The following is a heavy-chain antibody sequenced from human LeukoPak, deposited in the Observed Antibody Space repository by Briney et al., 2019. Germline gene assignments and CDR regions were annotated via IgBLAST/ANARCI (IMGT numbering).Heavy chain of an antibody. CDR1: GFTFSSYA. CDR3: AGGAGWLIDY. D-gene: IGHD3-16*01. V-gene: IGHV3-7*03. CDR2: IRQDGSEK. Sequence: GGSLRLSCAASGFTFSSYAMNWVRQAPGKGLEWVANIRQDGSEKNYVDSVKGRFTISRDNAKNSLFLQMDSLRAEDTAVYYCAGGAGWLIDYWGQGTLVTVSS. J-gene: IGHJ4*02.